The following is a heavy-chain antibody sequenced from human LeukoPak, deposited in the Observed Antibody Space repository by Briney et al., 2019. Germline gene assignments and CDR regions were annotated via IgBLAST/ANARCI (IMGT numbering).Heavy chain of an antibody. CDR2: INPNSGGT. J-gene: IGHJ6*03. D-gene: IGHD2-2*01. V-gene: IGHV1-2*02. Sequence: ASVTVSCKATGYTFTDYYMHWVGQGPGQGLEGMGWINPNSGGTNYAQKFQGRVTITRDTSISTAYMELSRLRSDDTAVYYCARTPLVPAAMRNYYYYMDVWGKGTTVTISS. CDR1: GYTFTDYY. CDR3: ARTPLVPAAMRNYYYYMDV.